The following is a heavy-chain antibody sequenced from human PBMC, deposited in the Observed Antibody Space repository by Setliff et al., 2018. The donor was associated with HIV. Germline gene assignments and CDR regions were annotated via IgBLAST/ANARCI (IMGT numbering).Heavy chain of an antibody. CDR1: GYTLTELS. CDR2: FDPEDGDI. J-gene: IGHJ4*02. Sequence: GASVKVSCKVSGYTLTELSMHWVRQAPGKGLEWMGRFDPEDGDIIYAQKFQGRVTMTEDASTDTAYMQLTSLRSEDTAVYYCTTAKEVWLAEGGFDYWGQGTLVTVSS. V-gene: IGHV1-24*01. D-gene: IGHD6-19*01. CDR3: TTAKEVWLAEGGFDY.